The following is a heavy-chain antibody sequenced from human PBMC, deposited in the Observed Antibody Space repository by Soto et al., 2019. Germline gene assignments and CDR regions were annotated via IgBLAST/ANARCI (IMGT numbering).Heavy chain of an antibody. V-gene: IGHV3-30-3*01. Sequence: PGGSLRLSCAASGFTFSSYAMHWVRQAPGTGLEWVAVISYEGSNKYYADSVKGRFTISRDNSKNTLYLQMNSLRTEHTAVYYCARVTGGIATVPFDYWGQGALVTVSS. D-gene: IGHD2-21*01. J-gene: IGHJ4*02. CDR3: ARVTGGIATVPFDY. CDR1: GFTFSSYA. CDR2: ISYEGSNK.